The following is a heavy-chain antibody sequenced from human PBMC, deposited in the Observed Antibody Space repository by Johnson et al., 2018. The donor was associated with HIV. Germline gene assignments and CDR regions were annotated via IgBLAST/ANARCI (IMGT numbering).Heavy chain of an antibody. CDR2: INWNGGST. V-gene: IGHV3-20*04. D-gene: IGHD5-12*01. CDR3: AREDSGYVPDAFDI. J-gene: IGHJ3*02. CDR1: GFSFSSYG. Sequence: VQLVESGGGVVQPGGSLRFSCAASGFSFSSYGMHWVRQAPGKGLEWVSCINWNGGSTGYADSVKGRFTISRDNAKNSLYLQMNSLRAEDTALYYCAREDSGYVPDAFDIWGQGTMVTVSS.